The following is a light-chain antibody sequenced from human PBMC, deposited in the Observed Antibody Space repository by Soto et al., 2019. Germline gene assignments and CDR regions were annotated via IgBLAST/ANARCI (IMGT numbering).Light chain of an antibody. V-gene: IGKV1-33*01. CDR1: RDIGTS. Sequence: DIQMTQSPSSLSASVGARVSITCQASRDIGTSLSWFQHKPGRAPKLLIYGASYLETGVPSRFRGSGSGTDFTFTITSLLPEDIAAYYCQHYNNLPPFTFGPGTIVDIK. J-gene: IGKJ3*01. CDR3: QHYNNLPPFT. CDR2: GAS.